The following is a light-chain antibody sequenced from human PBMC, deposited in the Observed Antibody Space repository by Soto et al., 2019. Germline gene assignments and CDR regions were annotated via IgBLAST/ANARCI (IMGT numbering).Light chain of an antibody. J-gene: IGKJ1*01. V-gene: IGKV3-20*01. Sequence: ETVLTQSPGTLSLSPGERATLSCRASQSVSSSHLTWYQQKPGQAPRLLIYGASSRATGIPDRFSGSGSGTDFTLTISRLEPEDFALYYCKQFASSPWTLGQGTKVDIK. CDR1: QSVSSSH. CDR3: KQFASSPWT. CDR2: GAS.